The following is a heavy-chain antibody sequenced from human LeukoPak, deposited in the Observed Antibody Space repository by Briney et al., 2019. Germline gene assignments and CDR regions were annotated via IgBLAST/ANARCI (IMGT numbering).Heavy chain of an antibody. D-gene: IGHD7-27*01. CDR3: LRFKHWGLDY. V-gene: IGHV3-30*01. CDR1: GFTLSNYA. Sequence: PGGSLRLSCTASGFTLSNYAMHWVRQAPGKGLEWVAVISFDGSNKYYADSVRGRLTISRDNSENTLYLQMNSLSTEDTAVYYSLRFKHWGLDYWGQGTLVPVSS. CDR2: ISFDGSNK. J-gene: IGHJ4*02.